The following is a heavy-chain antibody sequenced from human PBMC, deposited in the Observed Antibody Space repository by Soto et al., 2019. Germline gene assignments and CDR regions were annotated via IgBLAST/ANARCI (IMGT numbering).Heavy chain of an antibody. CDR3: VRDPPQIVEAYINRYHCDL. D-gene: IGHD1-1*01. CDR2: INTDGSII. J-gene: IGHJ2*01. CDR1: GFNFNTYW. V-gene: IGHV3-74*01. Sequence: RGSLRLSRAASGFNFNTYWMHWVRQAPGKGLVWVSRINTDGSIIIYVDSVKGRFTISRDNAKNTLYLQMNNLRAEDTAVYYCVRDPPQIVEAYINRYHCDLWGHGALV.